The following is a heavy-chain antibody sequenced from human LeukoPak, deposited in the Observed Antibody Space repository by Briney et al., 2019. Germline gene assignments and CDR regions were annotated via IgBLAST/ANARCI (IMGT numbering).Heavy chain of an antibody. V-gene: IGHV3-23*01. J-gene: IGHJ4*02. D-gene: IGHD6-13*01. CDR2: ISGSGSST. CDR3: AKGFRAAAGKYYFDS. CDR1: GFTFSAYA. Sequence: GGSLRLSCAASGFTFSAYAMAWVRQAPGKGLEWVSAISGSGSSTYPADSVKGRFTISRDSSKNTLYLQMNSLRAEDTAVYYCAKGFRAAAGKYYFDSWGQETLVTVSS.